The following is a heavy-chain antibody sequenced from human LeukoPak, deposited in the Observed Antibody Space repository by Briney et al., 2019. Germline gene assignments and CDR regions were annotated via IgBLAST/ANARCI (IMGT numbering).Heavy chain of an antibody. J-gene: IGHJ4*02. CDR3: AGGYTSTWPPFDY. D-gene: IGHD6-13*01. CDR1: GFTVSSNY. Sequence: PGGSLRLSCAASGFTVSSNYMSWVRQAPGKGLEWVSVIYSGGSTYYADSVKGRFTISRDNSKNTLYLQMNSLRAEDTAVYYCAGGYTSTWPPFDYWGQGTLVTVSS. V-gene: IGHV3-66*01. CDR2: IYSGGST.